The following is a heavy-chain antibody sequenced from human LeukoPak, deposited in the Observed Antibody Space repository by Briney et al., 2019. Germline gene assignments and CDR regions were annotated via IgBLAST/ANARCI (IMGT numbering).Heavy chain of an antibody. CDR1: GFTFSSYS. V-gene: IGHV3-21*01. J-gene: IGHJ5*02. CDR3: ASGYHNWFDP. D-gene: IGHD5-18*01. CDR2: ISSSSSYI. Sequence: GGSLRLSCAASGFTFSSYSMNWVRQAPGKGLEWVSSISSSSSYIYYADSVKGRFTISRDNAKNSLYLQMNSLRAEVTAVYYCASGYHNWFDPWGQGTLVTVSS.